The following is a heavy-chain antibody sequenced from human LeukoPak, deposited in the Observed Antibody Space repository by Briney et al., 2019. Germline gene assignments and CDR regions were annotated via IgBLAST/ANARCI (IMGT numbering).Heavy chain of an antibody. Sequence: SETLSLTCAVYGGSFSGYYWSWIRQPPGKGLEWIGEINHSGSTNYNPSLKSRVTISVDTSKNQFSLKLSSVTAADTAVYYCARTYYDFWSGYLPSPVPYYYYMDVWGKGTTVTVSS. CDR1: GGSFSGYY. CDR2: INHSGST. J-gene: IGHJ6*03. V-gene: IGHV4-34*01. CDR3: ARTYYDFWSGYLPSPVPYYYYMDV. D-gene: IGHD3-3*01.